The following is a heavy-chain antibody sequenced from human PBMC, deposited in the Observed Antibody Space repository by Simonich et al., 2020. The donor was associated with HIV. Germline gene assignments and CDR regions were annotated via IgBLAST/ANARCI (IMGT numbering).Heavy chain of an antibody. CDR2: ISHSGSN. J-gene: IGHJ3*02. CDR3: ARLERGIDAFDI. CDR1: GESFSGYY. Sequence: QVQLQESGPGLVKPSGTLSLTCAGYGESFSGYYWTWIRQPPGKGLEWIGEISHSGSNNYNPSLKSRVTISVDSSKKQFSLKLSSVTAADTAVYYCARLERGIDAFDIWGQGTMVTVSS. V-gene: IGHV4-34*01. D-gene: IGHD7-27*01.